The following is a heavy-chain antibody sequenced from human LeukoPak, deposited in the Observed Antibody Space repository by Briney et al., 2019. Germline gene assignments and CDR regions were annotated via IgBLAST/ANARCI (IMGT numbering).Heavy chain of an antibody. Sequence: SVKVSCKASGGTFSSYAISWVRQAPGQGLEWMGGIIPIFGTANYAQKFQGRVTITADESTSTAYMELSSLRSEDTAVYYCARAPRGYVQYCSGGSCYSSFYYYYGMDVWGKGTTVTVSS. J-gene: IGHJ6*04. CDR3: ARAPRGYVQYCSGGSCYSSFYYYYGMDV. D-gene: IGHD2-15*01. V-gene: IGHV1-69*01. CDR1: GGTFSSYA. CDR2: IIPIFGTA.